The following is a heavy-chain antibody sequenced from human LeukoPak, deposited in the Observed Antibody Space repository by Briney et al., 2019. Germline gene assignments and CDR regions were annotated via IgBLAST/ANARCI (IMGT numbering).Heavy chain of an antibody. J-gene: IGHJ4*02. CDR3: ARARTRLTMVRGVRYFDY. CDR2: INHSGST. D-gene: IGHD3-10*01. V-gene: IGHV4-34*01. Sequence: SETPSLTCAVYGGSFSGYYWSWIRQPPGKGLEWIGEINHSGSTNYNPSLKSRVTISVDTSKNQFSLKLSSVTAADTAVYYCARARTRLTMVRGVRYFDYWGQGTLVTVSS. CDR1: GGSFSGYY.